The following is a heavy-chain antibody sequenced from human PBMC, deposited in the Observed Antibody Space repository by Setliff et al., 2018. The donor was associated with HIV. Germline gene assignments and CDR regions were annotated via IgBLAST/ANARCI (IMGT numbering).Heavy chain of an antibody. Sequence: PSETLSLTCAVSGYSISSGYYWGWIRQPPGKGLEWIGGNYHGGTTYYNPSLRSRVTISEDTSKNQFSLKLRSVTAADTAVYYCARHVSWYSSSWRYYSDYWGQGTLVTVSS. CDR3: ARHVSWYSSSWRYYSDY. CDR1: GYSISSGYY. J-gene: IGHJ4*02. V-gene: IGHV4-38-2*01. CDR2: NYHGGTT. D-gene: IGHD6-13*01.